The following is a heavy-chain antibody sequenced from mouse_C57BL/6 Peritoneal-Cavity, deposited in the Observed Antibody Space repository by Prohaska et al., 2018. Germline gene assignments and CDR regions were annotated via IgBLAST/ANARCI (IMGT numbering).Heavy chain of an antibody. D-gene: IGHD1-1*02. Sequence: EVKLEESGGGLVQPGGSLKLSCVASGFTFSNYWMNWVRQSPEKGLEWVTHIRLKSDNYATHYADSVKGRFTISRDDSKSSVYWQMNNIRAENTVIYYCTVGVVGPFDCWGQGTTLTVPS. V-gene: IGHV6-3*01. CDR3: TVGVVGPFDC. CDR1: GFTFSNYW. CDR2: IRLKSDNYAT. J-gene: IGHJ2*01.